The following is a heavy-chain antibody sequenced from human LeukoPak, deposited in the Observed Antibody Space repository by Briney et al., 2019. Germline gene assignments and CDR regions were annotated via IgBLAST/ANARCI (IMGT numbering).Heavy chain of an antibody. D-gene: IGHD5-24*01. CDR1: GFNFSSYW. Sequence: GEPLRLPCAASGFNFSSYWLHWVRQAPGKELVWVSRINTDGSSTNYADSVKGRFTISRDNAKNTLYLQINSLSAEDTAVYYCASTRRDGYNYWAYWGQGTLVTVSS. V-gene: IGHV3-74*01. J-gene: IGHJ4*02. CDR2: INTDGSST. CDR3: ASTRRDGYNYWAY.